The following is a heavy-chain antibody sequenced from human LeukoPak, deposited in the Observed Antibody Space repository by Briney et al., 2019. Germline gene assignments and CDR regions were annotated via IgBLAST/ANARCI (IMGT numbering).Heavy chain of an antibody. CDR3: ARDGYYDFWSGPYYFDY. CDR2: IYTSGST. V-gene: IGHV4-4*07. CDR1: GGSISSYY. D-gene: IGHD3-3*01. J-gene: IGHJ4*02. Sequence: SETLSLTCTVSGGSISSYYWSWIRQPAGKGLEWIGRIYTSGSTNYNPSLKSRVTMSVDTSKNQFSLELSSVTAADTAVYYCARDGYYDFWSGPYYFDYWGQGTLVTVSS.